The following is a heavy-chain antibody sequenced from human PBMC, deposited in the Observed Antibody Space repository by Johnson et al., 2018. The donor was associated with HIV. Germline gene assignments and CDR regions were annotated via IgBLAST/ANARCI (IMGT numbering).Heavy chain of an antibody. CDR3: AKSGPDAVDI. D-gene: IGHD6-25*01. CDR1: GFTFDDYA. J-gene: IGHJ3*02. CDR2: ISWNSDSI. Sequence: VQLVESGGGLVQPGRSLRLSCAASGFTFDDYAMHWVRQAPGKGLEWVSGISWNSDSIGYADSVKGRFTISRDNAKNSLYRQMNSLRAEDTALYYCAKSGPDAVDIWGQGTMVTVSS. V-gene: IGHV3-9*01.